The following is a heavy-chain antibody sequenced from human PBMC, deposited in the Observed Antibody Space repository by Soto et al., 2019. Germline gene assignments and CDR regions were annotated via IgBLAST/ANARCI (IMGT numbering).Heavy chain of an antibody. CDR1: GGSISSGGYS. J-gene: IGHJ5*02. CDR2: IYHSGST. Sequence: QLQLQESGSGLVKPSQTLSLTCAVSGGSISSGGYSWSWIRQPPGKGLEWIGYIYHSGSTCYNPSLKSRVTISVDRAKNQFALKLSSVTAADTAVYYCARSGPNTRGWFDPWGQGTLVTVSS. CDR3: ARSGPNTRGWFDP. V-gene: IGHV4-30-2*01. D-gene: IGHD3-16*01.